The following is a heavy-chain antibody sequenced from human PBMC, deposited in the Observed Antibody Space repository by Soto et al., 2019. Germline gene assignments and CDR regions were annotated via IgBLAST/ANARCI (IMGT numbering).Heavy chain of an antibody. V-gene: IGHV1-69*13. Sequence: SVEVSCKASGGTFSSYAITWVRQAPGQGLERMGGIIPIFGTANYAQKFQGRVTITADESTSTAYMELSSLRSEDTAVYYCARDRLLWFGELPSLYYYYYGMDVWGQGTTVTVSS. D-gene: IGHD3-10*01. CDR1: GGTFSSYA. CDR3: ARDRLLWFGELPSLYYYYYGMDV. CDR2: IIPIFGTA. J-gene: IGHJ6*02.